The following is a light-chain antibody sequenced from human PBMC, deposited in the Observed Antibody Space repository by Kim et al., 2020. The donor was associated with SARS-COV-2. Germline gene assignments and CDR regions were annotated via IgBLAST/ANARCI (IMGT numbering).Light chain of an antibody. CDR1: SGSIDDNY. CDR2: EDN. CDR3: QSYNRDNVL. Sequence: GETITIPGTRSSGSIDDNYVQWYQQRPGGVPTTVIYEDNQRPSGVSDRFSGSIDNSSNSASLTISGLRTEDEADYYCQSYNRDNVLFGGGTQLTVL. J-gene: IGLJ2*01. V-gene: IGLV6-57*03.